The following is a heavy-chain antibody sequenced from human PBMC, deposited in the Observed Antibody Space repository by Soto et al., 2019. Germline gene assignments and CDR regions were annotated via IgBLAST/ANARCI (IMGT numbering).Heavy chain of an antibody. CDR1: GFHFDNYA. J-gene: IGHJ4*02. CDR2: IHSDGGTT. V-gene: IGHV3-74*01. Sequence: GGSLRLSCAASGFHFDNYAMHWVRQAPGKGLVWVSRIHSDGGTTTYADSVKGRFTMSRDNAKNTLYLQMNSLRAEDTAVYYCARTYGSNSHFDYWGQGTLVTVSS. D-gene: IGHD4-17*01. CDR3: ARTYGSNSHFDY.